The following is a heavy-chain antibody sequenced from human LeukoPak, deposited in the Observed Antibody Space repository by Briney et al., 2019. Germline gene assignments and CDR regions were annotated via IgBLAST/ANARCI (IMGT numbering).Heavy chain of an antibody. J-gene: IGHJ4*02. CDR2: IYYSGST. D-gene: IGHD6-19*01. CDR3: ARDKGNSSGWYVGY. V-gene: IGHV4-31*03. CDR1: GGSISSGAYY. Sequence: TLSLTCTVSGGSISSGAYYWNWIRQHPGKGLEWIGNIYYSGSTSYNPSLKSRVTISVDTSENQFSLKLSSVTAADTAVYYCARDKGNSSGWYVGYWGQGTLVTVSS.